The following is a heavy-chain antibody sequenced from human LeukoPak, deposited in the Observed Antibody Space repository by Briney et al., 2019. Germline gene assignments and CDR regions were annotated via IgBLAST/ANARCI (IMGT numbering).Heavy chain of an antibody. CDR3: ARHVAYYYDSSGYSFDY. CDR1: GYSFTSYW. D-gene: IGHD3-22*01. J-gene: IGHJ4*02. Sequence: GESLKISCKGSGYSFTSYWIGWVRQMPGKGLEWMGIIYPGDSDTRYSPSFQGRVTISADKSISTAYLQWSSLKASDTAMYYCARHVAYYYDSSGYSFDYWGQGTLVTVSS. CDR2: IYPGDSDT. V-gene: IGHV5-51*01.